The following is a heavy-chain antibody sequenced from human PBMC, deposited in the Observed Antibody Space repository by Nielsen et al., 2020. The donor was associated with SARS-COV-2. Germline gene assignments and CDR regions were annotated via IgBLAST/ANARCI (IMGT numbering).Heavy chain of an antibody. J-gene: IGHJ4*02. Sequence: SLKISCAASGFTFDDYAMHWVRQAPGKGLEWVSGISWNSGSICYADSVKGRFTISRDNAKNSLYLQMNSLRAEDTALYYCASLFTYSSSPDYWGQGTLVTVSS. CDR3: ASLFTYSSSPDY. D-gene: IGHD6-13*01. V-gene: IGHV3-9*01. CDR1: GFTFDDYA. CDR2: ISWNSGSI.